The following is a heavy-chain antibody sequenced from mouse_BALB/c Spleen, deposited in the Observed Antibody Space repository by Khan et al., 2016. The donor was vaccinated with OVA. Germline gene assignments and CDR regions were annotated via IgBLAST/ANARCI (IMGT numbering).Heavy chain of an antibody. D-gene: IGHD2-2*01. Sequence: EVELVESGPELMKPGASVKISCKASGYSFTSYYIHWMMQSHGRSLEWIGYIDPFSGASTYNQKFKGKATLTVDKSSSTAYIHLRNLTSEDSAVYYCTRHGYVACFTYWGQGTLVTVSA. CDR1: GYSFTSYY. CDR3: TRHGYVACFTY. V-gene: IGHV1-31*01. CDR2: IDPFSGAS. J-gene: IGHJ3*01.